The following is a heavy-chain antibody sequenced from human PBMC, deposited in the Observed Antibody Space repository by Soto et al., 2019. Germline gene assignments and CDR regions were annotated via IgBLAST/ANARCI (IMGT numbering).Heavy chain of an antibody. V-gene: IGHV4-59*01. Sequence: SETLSLTCTVSGGSISSYYWSWIRQPPGKGLVWIGYIYYSGSTNYNPSLKSRVTISVDTSKNQFSLKLSSVTAADTAVYYCARAYCTNGVCYTEQNWFDPWGQGTLVTVSS. J-gene: IGHJ5*02. CDR3: ARAYCTNGVCYTEQNWFDP. CDR2: IYYSGST. D-gene: IGHD2-8*01. CDR1: GGSISSYY.